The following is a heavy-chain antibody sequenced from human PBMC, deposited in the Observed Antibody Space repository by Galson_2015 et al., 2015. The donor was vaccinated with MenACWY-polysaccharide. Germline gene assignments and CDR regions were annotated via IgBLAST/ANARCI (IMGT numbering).Heavy chain of an antibody. V-gene: IGHV1-3*01. Sequence: SVKVSCKASGYTFSAHSMHWVRQAPGKRPEWMGWIVAGNGNRKYSKIFQGRVTFSRDTSATTAYMELSRLTSEDSAVYYCATQVNWAALDYWGQGTLVTVSS. CDR3: ATQVNWAALDY. CDR1: GYTFSAHS. J-gene: IGHJ4*02. CDR2: IVAGNGNR. D-gene: IGHD7-27*01.